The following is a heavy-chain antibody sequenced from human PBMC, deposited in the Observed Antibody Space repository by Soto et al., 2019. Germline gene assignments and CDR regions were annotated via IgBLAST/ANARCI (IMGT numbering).Heavy chain of an antibody. V-gene: IGHV1-8*01. D-gene: IGHD6-6*01. CDR2: MNPNSGNT. J-gene: IGHJ6*02. CDR1: GYTFSSYD. CDR3: ARQYSSSIVDIGMDV. Sequence: ASVKVSCKASGYTFSSYDINWVRQATGQGLEWMGWMNPNSGNTGYAQKFQGRVTMMRNTSISTAYMELSSLRSDDTAVYYCARQYSSSIVDIGMDVWGQGTTVTVSS.